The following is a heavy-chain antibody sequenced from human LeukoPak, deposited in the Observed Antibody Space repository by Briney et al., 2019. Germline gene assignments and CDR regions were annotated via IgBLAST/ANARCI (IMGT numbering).Heavy chain of an antibody. Sequence: SETLSLTCTVSGGSISNYYWSWIRQPPGKGLEWIGHIYYSGATKYNPSLKSRIAISVATSKNQFSLMLSSVTAADTAVYYCARFGITVVRGGKYYFDYWGQGTLVTVSS. V-gene: IGHV4-59*08. CDR3: ARFGITVVRGGKYYFDY. D-gene: IGHD3-10*01. CDR2: IYYSGAT. J-gene: IGHJ4*02. CDR1: GGSISNYY.